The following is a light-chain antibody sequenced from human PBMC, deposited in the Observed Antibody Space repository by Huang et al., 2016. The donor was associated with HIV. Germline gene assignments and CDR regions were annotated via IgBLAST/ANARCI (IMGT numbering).Light chain of an antibody. CDR3: QQYNSWPPNT. V-gene: IGKV3-15*01. CDR2: GAS. CDR1: QSVSSN. Sequence: EIVMTQSPATLSASPGERVIFSCRASQSVSSNLAWYQHTPGQAPRLLLYGASTRATGIPAMFSGSGSGTEFSLTISTLQSEDFAVYYCQQYNSWPPNTFGPGTKLEIK. J-gene: IGKJ2*01.